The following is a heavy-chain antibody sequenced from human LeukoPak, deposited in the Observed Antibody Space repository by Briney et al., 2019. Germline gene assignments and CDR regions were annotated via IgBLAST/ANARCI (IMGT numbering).Heavy chain of an antibody. D-gene: IGHD1-26*01. CDR3: ARGIVGATFDY. CDR1: GGSVSSSSYY. J-gene: IGHJ4*02. CDR2: IYYSGST. V-gene: IGHV4-39*07. Sequence: SETLSLTCTVSGGSVSSSSYYWGWLRQPPGKGLEWIGSIYYSGSTYYNPSLKSRVTISVDTSKNQFSLKLSSVTAADTAVYYCARGIVGATFDYWGQGTLVTVSS.